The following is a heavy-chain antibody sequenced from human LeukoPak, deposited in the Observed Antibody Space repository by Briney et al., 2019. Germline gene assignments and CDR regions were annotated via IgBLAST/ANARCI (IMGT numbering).Heavy chain of an antibody. J-gene: IGHJ6*03. CDR1: GGSISSSTNW. CDR2: IYHSGGT. V-gene: IGHV4-4*02. CDR3: ATNGYYCMDV. Sequence: PSGTLSLTCAVCGGSISSSTNWWSWVRQPPGKGLEWIGEIYHSGGTNYNPSLKSRITISVDKSQNQFSLKVNSLTAADTAVYYCATNGYYCMDVWGKGTTVTVSS. D-gene: IGHD2-8*01.